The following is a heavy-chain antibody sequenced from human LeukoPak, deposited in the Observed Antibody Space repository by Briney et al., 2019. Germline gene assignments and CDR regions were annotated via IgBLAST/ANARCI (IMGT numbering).Heavy chain of an antibody. CDR2: IYTSGST. Sequence: SETLSLTCTVSGGSISSYYWSWIRQPAGKGLEWIGRIYTSGSTNYNPSLRSRVTMSVDTSKNQFSLKLSSVTAADTAVYYCARAISCSGGSCFYHYYYGMDVWGQGTTVTVSS. V-gene: IGHV4-4*07. CDR1: GGSISSYY. J-gene: IGHJ6*02. D-gene: IGHD2-15*01. CDR3: ARAISCSGGSCFYHYYYGMDV.